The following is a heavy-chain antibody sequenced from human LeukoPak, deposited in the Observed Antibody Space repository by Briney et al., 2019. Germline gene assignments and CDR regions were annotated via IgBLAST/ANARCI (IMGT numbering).Heavy chain of an antibody. J-gene: IGHJ4*02. V-gene: IGHV3-73*01. CDR1: GFTFSGSA. CDR2: IRGKANSYAT. D-gene: IGHD1-1*01. CDR3: IRVSQLYYFDS. Sequence: GGSLRLSCAASGFTFSGSAMHWVRQASGKGLEWVGRIRGKANSYATAYAASVKGRFTISRDDSKNAAYLQMNSLRTEDTAVYYCIRVSQLYYFDSWGQGTLVTVSS.